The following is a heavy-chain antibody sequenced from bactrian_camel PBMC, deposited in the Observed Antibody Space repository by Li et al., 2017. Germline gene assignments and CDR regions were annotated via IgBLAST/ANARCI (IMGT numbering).Heavy chain of an antibody. CDR2: INTISTNT. CDR3: AAGGGNGAFCYTGERSMDY. D-gene: IGHD2*01. CDR1: GFAFSDYS. J-gene: IGHJ4*01. V-gene: IGHV3S40*01. Sequence: VQLVESGGGLVQPGGSLRLSCAASGFAFSDYSMTWVRQAAGKGLEWVSHINTISTNTYYADSVKGRFTISRDNAKNTVYLQLNSLKTEDTAMYYCAAGGGNGAFCYTGERSMDYWGQGNQVTVS.